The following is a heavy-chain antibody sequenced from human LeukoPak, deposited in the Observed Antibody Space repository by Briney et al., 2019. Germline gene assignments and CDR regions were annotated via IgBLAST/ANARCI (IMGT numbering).Heavy chain of an antibody. D-gene: IGHD6-19*01. V-gene: IGHV3-49*03. J-gene: IGHJ3*02. CDR3: TTVFGYSSGWYFDAFDI. CDR2: IRSKAYGGTT. Sequence: GGSLRLSCTASGFTFGDYAMSWFRQAPGKGLEWVGFIRSKAYGGTTEYAASVKGRFTISRDDSKSIAYLQMNGLKTEDTAVYYCTTVFGYSSGWYFDAFDIWGQGTMVTVSS. CDR1: GFTFGDYA.